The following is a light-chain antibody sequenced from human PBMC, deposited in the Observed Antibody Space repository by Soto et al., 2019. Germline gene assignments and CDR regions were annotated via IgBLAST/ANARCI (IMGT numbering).Light chain of an antibody. CDR2: KAS. V-gene: IGKV1-5*03. J-gene: IGKJ1*01. CDR1: QSISTW. Sequence: DIQMTQSPSTLSASIGDRVTVTCRASQSISTWLAWYQQKPGKAPILLIYKASSLESGVPSRFSGSGSGTECTLTISSLQADDLATYYCQQYYSFSTFGQGTRVEIK. CDR3: QQYYSFST.